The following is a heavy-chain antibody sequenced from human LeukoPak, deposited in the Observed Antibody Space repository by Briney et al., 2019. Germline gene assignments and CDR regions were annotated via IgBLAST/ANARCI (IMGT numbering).Heavy chain of an antibody. CDR1: GGTFSNYA. CDR2: IIPILAIA. Sequence: ASAKVSCKASGGTFSNYAISWVRQAPGQGLEWMGRIIPILAIANYAQKFQGRVTITADKSTTTAYMELSSLRSEDTAVYYCARVIRGSGWYGYYGMDVWGQGTTVTVSS. CDR3: ARVIRGSGWYGYYGMDV. D-gene: IGHD6-19*01. J-gene: IGHJ6*02. V-gene: IGHV1-69*04.